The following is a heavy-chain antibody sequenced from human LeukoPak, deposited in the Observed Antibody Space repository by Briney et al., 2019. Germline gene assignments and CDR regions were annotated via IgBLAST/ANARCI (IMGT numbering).Heavy chain of an antibody. Sequence: RAGESLRLSCAASGFSFSSYAMSWVRQAPGKGLEWVSTVTASGGETHYADSVKGRFVISRDNSIKKIYLQMDSLRGDDTAIYYCAKGKVNHLGGLDYWGQGTLVPVSS. CDR3: AKGKVNHLGGLDY. CDR2: VTASGGET. J-gene: IGHJ4*02. V-gene: IGHV3-23*01. CDR1: GFSFSSYA.